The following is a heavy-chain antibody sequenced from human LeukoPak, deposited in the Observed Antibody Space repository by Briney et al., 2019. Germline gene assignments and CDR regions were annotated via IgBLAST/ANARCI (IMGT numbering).Heavy chain of an antibody. D-gene: IGHD3-22*01. CDR2: ISGSGGST. CDR1: GFTFSSYA. J-gene: IGHJ3*02. CDR3: AKGFYYDSSGYYLAAFDI. V-gene: IGHV3-23*01. Sequence: GSLRLSCAASGFTFSSYAMSWVRQAPGKGLEWVSVISGSGGSTYYADSVKGRFTISRDNSKNMLYLQMSSLRAEDTAVYYCAKGFYYDSSGYYLAAFDIWGQGTMVTVSS.